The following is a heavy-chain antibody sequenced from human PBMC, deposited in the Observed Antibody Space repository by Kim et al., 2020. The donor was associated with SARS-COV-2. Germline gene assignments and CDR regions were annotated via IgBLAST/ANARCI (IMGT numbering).Heavy chain of an antibody. CDR2: YTSGRT. D-gene: IGHD3-16*02. CDR3: ASALGH. V-gene: IGHV4-4*07. Sequence: YTSGRTNYNPSLQSRVTMSVDMSKSQFSLKLGSVTAADTAVYYCASALGHWGQGTLVTVSS. J-gene: IGHJ4*02.